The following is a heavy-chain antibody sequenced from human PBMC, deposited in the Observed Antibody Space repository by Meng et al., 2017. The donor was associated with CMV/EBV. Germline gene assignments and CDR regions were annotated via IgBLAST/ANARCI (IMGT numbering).Heavy chain of an antibody. Sequence: GESLKISCAASGFTFSSYAMHWVRQAPGKGPEWVAVISYDGSNKYYADSVKGRFTISRDNSKNTLYLQMNSLRAEDTAVYYCARGWLRARIDYWGQGTLVTVSS. CDR1: GFTFSSYA. CDR2: ISYDGSNK. D-gene: IGHD5-18*01. CDR3: ARGWLRARIDY. V-gene: IGHV3-30*04. J-gene: IGHJ4*02.